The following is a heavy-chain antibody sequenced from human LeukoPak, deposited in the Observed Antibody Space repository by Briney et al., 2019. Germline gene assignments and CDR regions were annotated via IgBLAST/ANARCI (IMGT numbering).Heavy chain of an antibody. CDR3: ASELKGYCSGGSCYDY. V-gene: IGHV1-2*02. D-gene: IGHD2-15*01. CDR2: INPNSGGT. Sequence: ASVKVSCTASGYTFTGYYMHWVRQAPGQGLEWMGWINPNSGGTNYAQKFQGRVTMTRDTSISTACMELSRLRSDDTAVYYCASELKGYCSGGSCYDYWGQGTLVTISS. CDR1: GYTFTGYY. J-gene: IGHJ4*02.